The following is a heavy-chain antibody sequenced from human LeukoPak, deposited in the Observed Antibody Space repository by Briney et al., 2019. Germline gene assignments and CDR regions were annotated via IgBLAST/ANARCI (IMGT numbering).Heavy chain of an antibody. CDR3: ARHAGIAARLRYFDY. J-gene: IGHJ4*02. CDR1: GGSISSYY. V-gene: IGHV4-4*09. Sequence: SETPSLTCTVSGGSISSYYWSWIRQPPGKGLEWIGYIYTSGSTNYNPSLKSRVTISVDTSKNQFSLKLSSVTAADTAVYYCARHAGIAARLRYFDYWGQGTLVTVSS. CDR2: IYTSGST. D-gene: IGHD6-6*01.